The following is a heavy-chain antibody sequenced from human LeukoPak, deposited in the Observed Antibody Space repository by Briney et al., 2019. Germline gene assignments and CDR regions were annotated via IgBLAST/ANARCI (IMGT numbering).Heavy chain of an antibody. J-gene: IGHJ5*02. CDR2: IYYSGST. D-gene: IGHD5-12*01. V-gene: IGHV4-30-4*08. Sequence: SETLSLTCTVSGGSLSSSSYYWGWIRQPPGKGLEWIGYIYYSGSTYYNPSLKSRVTISVDTSKNQFSLKLSSVTAADTAVYYCATASGYARRNWFDPWGQGTLVTVSS. CDR1: GGSLSSSSYY. CDR3: ATASGYARRNWFDP.